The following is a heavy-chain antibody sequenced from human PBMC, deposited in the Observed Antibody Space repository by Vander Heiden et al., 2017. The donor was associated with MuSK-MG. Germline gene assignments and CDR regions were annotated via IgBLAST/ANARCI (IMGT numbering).Heavy chain of an antibody. D-gene: IGHD3-10*01. CDR1: GFTFSSHS. Sequence: EVQLVESGGGLVKPGGSLRLSCAASGFTFSSHSMNWVGQAPGKGLGWVASISSSSSYIYYADSVKGRFTISRDNAKNSLYLQMNSLRAEDTAVYYCARDPYYGSGSYYIDFDYWGQGTLVTVSS. J-gene: IGHJ4*02. V-gene: IGHV3-21*01. CDR2: ISSSSSYI. CDR3: ARDPYYGSGSYYIDFDY.